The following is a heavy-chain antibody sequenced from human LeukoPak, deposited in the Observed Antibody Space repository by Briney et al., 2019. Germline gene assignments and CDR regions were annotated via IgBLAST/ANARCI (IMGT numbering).Heavy chain of an antibody. V-gene: IGHV1-18*01. J-gene: IGHJ6*03. Sequence: ASVKVSCKASGYTFTSYGISWVRQAPGQGLEWMGWISAYNGNTNYAQKLQGRVTMTTDTSTSTAYMELRSLRSDDTAVYYCARDPYSGNYGNYYYYYRDVWGKGTTVTISS. CDR2: ISAYNGNT. D-gene: IGHD1-26*01. CDR3: ARDPYSGNYGNYYYYYRDV. CDR1: GYTFTSYG.